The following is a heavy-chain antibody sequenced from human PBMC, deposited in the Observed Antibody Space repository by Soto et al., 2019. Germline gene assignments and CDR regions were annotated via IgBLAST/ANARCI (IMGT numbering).Heavy chain of an antibody. J-gene: IGHJ4*02. V-gene: IGHV1-69*13. CDR3: ARVGSSIAVRPFDY. CDR1: GGTFSNFA. Sequence: SVKVSCKASGGTFSNFAVGWVRQAPGQGPEWMGGIILPFGTANYAQKFQDRVTITADDSMTTAYMDLSSLRSDDTAVYYCARVGSSIAVRPFDYWGQGTLVTVSS. D-gene: IGHD6-6*01. CDR2: IILPFGTA.